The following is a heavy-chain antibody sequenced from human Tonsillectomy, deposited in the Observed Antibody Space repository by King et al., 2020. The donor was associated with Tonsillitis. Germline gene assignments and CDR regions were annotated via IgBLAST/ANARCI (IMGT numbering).Heavy chain of an antibody. CDR1: GGTFSSYA. V-gene: IGHV1-69*01. D-gene: IGHD5-24*01. J-gene: IGHJ4*02. Sequence: VQLVESGAEVKKPGSSVKVSCKASGGTFSSYAISWVRQAPGQGLEWMGGIIPIFGTANYAQKFQGRVTITADESTSTAYMELSSLISEDTAVYYCARRSRWLQLRNGYFDYWGQGTLVTVSS. CDR2: IIPIFGTA. CDR3: ARRSRWLQLRNGYFDY.